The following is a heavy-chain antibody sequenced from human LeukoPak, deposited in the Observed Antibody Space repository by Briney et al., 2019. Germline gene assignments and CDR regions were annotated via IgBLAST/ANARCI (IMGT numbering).Heavy chain of an antibody. CDR2: ISWDGGST. D-gene: IGHD6-19*01. Sequence: GGSLRLSCAASGFTFDDYTMHWVRQAPGKVLEWVSLISWDGGSTYYADSVKGRFTISRDNSKNSLYLQMNSLRTEDTALYYCAKDGAVAGTDYFDYWGQGTLVTVSS. V-gene: IGHV3-43*01. CDR3: AKDGAVAGTDYFDY. J-gene: IGHJ4*02. CDR1: GFTFDDYT.